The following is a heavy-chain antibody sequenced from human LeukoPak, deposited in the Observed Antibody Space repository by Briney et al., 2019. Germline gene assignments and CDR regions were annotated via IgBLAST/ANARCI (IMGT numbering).Heavy chain of an antibody. D-gene: IGHD6-13*01. V-gene: IGHV3-48*03. CDR1: GFTFSSYE. CDR2: ISSSGSTI. J-gene: IGHJ4*02. Sequence: GGSLRLSCAASGFTFSSYEMNWVRQAPGKGLEWVSYISSSGSTIYYADSVKGRFTISRDNAKNSLYLQMNSLRAEDTAVYYCASGIAAAGSFDYWGQGTLVTVSP. CDR3: ASGIAAAGSFDY.